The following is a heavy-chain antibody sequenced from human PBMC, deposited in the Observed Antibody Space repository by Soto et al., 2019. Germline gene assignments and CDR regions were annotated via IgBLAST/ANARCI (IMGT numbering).Heavy chain of an antibody. CDR2: VSHGSSYI. Sequence: EVQLVESGGGLVKPGGSLRLSCAASGFSFSDYGMNWVRQAPGKGLQWVSSVSHGSSYIYYADSVKGRFTISRDNARNSLYLLMNSLRAEDTAVYYCARARLGRAPGSGMDVWGQGTTVTVSS. D-gene: IGHD3-16*01. CDR1: GFSFSDYG. J-gene: IGHJ6*02. V-gene: IGHV3-21*01. CDR3: ARARLGRAPGSGMDV.